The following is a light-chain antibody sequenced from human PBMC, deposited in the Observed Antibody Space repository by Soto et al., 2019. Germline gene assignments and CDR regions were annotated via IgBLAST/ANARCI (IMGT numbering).Light chain of an antibody. Sequence: DIQMTQSPSILSASVGDRVTITCRASQNISNWLAWYQQRPGRAPNLLIHDASTLESGVPSRFSGSGSVTEFTLTISSLQPDDFATYYCQQYYTLYTFGQGTKLEIK. CDR2: DAS. J-gene: IGKJ2*01. V-gene: IGKV1-5*01. CDR3: QQYYTLYT. CDR1: QNISNW.